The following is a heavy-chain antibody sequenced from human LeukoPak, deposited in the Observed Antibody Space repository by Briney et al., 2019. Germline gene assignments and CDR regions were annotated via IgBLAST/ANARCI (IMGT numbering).Heavy chain of an antibody. V-gene: IGHV4-39*07. CDR3: ARDGIKYSSSWPNNWFDP. CDR2: IFYSGST. J-gene: IGHJ5*02. CDR1: GGSISTSNYY. Sequence: SETLSLTCTVSGGSISTSNYYWGWIRQPPGKGLEWIGNIFYSGSTYYSPSLKSRVTISLDTSRNQFSLKLSSVTAADTAVYYCARDGIKYSSSWPNNWFDPWGQGTLVTVSS. D-gene: IGHD6-13*01.